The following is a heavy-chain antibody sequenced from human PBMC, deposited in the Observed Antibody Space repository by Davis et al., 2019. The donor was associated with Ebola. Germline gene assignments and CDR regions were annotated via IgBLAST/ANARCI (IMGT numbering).Heavy chain of an antibody. CDR3: ARDLFPLFDY. Sequence: GESLKISCAASGFTFSSYWMSWVRQAPGKGLEWVANIKQDGSEKYYVDSVKGRFTISRDNAKNSLYLQMNSLRAEDTAVYYCARDLFPLFDYWGQGTLVTVSS. V-gene: IGHV3-7*03. J-gene: IGHJ4*02. D-gene: IGHD2-21*01. CDR1: GFTFSSYW. CDR2: IKQDGSEK.